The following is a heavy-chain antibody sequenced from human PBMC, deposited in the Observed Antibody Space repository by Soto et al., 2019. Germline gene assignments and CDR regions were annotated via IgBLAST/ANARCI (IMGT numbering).Heavy chain of an antibody. D-gene: IGHD3-16*02. J-gene: IGHJ6*02. CDR3: AKSLGELSPGYYGMDV. CDR2: IYYSGST. V-gene: IGHV4-31*03. CDR1: GGSISSGGYY. Sequence: PSETLSLTCTVSGGSISSGGYYWSWVRQHPGKGLEWIGYIYYSGSTYYNPSLKSRVTISVDTSKNQFSLKLSSVTAADTAVYYCAKSLGELSPGYYGMDVWGQGTTVTVSS.